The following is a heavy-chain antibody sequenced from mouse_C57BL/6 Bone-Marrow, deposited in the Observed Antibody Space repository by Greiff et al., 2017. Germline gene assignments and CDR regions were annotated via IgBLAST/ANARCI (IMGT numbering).Heavy chain of an antibody. J-gene: IGHJ2*01. Sequence: VQLQQSGPELVKPGASVKIPCKASGYTFTDYNMDWVKQSHGKSLEWIGDINPNNGGTIYNQKFKGKATLTVDKSSSTAYMELRSLTSEDTAVYYCARRGTTVVGNFDYWGQGTTLTVSS. CDR2: INPNNGGT. CDR3: ARRGTTVVGNFDY. D-gene: IGHD1-1*01. CDR1: GYTFTDYN. V-gene: IGHV1-18*01.